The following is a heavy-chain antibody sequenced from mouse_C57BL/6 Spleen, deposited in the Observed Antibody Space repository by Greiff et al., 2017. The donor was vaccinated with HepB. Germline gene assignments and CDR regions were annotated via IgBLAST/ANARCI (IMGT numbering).Heavy chain of an antibody. J-gene: IGHJ1*03. CDR2: ISSGSSTI. CDR1: GFTFSDYG. CDR3: ARRGDYSNPYWYFDV. Sequence: EVKLMESGGGLVKPGGSLKLSCAASGFTFSDYGMHWVRQAPEKGLEWVAYISSGSSTIYYADTVKGRFTISRDNAKNTLFLQMTSLRSEDTAMYYWARRGDYSNPYWYFDVWGTGTTVTVSS. V-gene: IGHV5-17*01. D-gene: IGHD2-5*01.